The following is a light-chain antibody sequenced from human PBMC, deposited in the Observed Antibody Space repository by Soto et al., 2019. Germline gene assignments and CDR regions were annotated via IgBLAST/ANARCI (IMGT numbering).Light chain of an antibody. CDR1: SSEVGGYNY. CDR3: SSYTSSSTLYV. CDR2: DVS. V-gene: IGLV2-14*01. Sequence: SALAQPSPLSGSPGQSITISCTGNSSEVGGYNYVSWYQQHPGKAPKLMIYDVSNRPSGVSNRFSGSKSGNTASLTISGLQAEDEADYYCSSYTSSSTLYVFGTGTKVTVL. J-gene: IGLJ1*01.